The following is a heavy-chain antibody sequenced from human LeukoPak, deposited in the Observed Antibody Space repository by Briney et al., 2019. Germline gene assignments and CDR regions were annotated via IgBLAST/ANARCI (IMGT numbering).Heavy chain of an antibody. CDR2: IIPIFGIA. CDR1: GGTFSSYA. CDR3: ARSTLGIDY. Sequence: SVKVSCKASGGTFSSYAISWVRQAPGEGLEWMGRIIPIFGIANYAQKFQGRVTITADKSTSTAYMELSSLRSEDTAVYYCARSTLGIDYWGQGTLVTVSS. J-gene: IGHJ4*02. V-gene: IGHV1-69*04. D-gene: IGHD5/OR15-5a*01.